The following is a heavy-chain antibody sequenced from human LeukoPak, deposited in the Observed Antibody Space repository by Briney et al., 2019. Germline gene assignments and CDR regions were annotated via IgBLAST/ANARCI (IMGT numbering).Heavy chain of an antibody. D-gene: IGHD5-18*01. CDR2: INPNSGGT. Sequence: ASVKVSCKASGYTFTGYYMHWVRQAPGQGLEWMGWINPNSGGTNYAQKFQGRVTMTRDTSISTAYMELSRLRSDDTAVYYCAGRRGYSYGFDYWGQGTLVTVSS. CDR1: GYTFTGYY. J-gene: IGHJ4*02. V-gene: IGHV1-2*02. CDR3: AGRRGYSYGFDY.